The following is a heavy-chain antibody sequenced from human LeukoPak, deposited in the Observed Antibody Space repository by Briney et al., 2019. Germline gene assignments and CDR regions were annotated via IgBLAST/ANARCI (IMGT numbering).Heavy chain of an antibody. CDR1: GLTFSDYY. CDR3: ARGLVHDTSGYYSDY. D-gene: IGHD3-22*01. CDR2: ISSSPIYT. J-gene: IGHJ4*02. Sequence: GGSLRLSCAASGLTFSDYYMSWIRQAPGKGLEWVSYISSSPIYTNYADSVKGRFTISRDNAKNSLYLQMNSLRAEDTAVYYCARGLVHDTSGYYSDYWGQGILVTVSS. V-gene: IGHV3-11*06.